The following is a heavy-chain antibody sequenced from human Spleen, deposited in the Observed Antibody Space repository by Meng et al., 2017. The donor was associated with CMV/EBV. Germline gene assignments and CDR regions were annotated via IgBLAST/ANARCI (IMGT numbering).Heavy chain of an antibody. V-gene: IGHV3-21*01. J-gene: IGHJ4*02. CDR1: GFTFSSYS. Sequence: EVQLVESGGGLVKPGGSLRLSCAACGFTFSSYSMNWVRQAPGKGLEWVSSISSSSSYIYYADSVKGRFTISRDNAKNSLYLQMNSLRAEDTAVYYCARSANYYDSSGYWSGYFDYWGQGTLVTVSS. CDR2: ISSSSSYI. CDR3: ARSANYYDSSGYWSGYFDY. D-gene: IGHD3-22*01.